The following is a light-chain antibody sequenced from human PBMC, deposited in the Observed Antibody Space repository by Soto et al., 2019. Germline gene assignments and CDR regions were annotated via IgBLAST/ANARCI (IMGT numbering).Light chain of an antibody. V-gene: IGKV1-5*01. J-gene: IGKJ1*01. CDR1: QTVNVW. CDR3: QQYNTHSGT. CDR2: DAS. Sequence: DIQMTQSPSTLSASLGDRVTITCRASQTVNVWLAWYQHKPGKAPKPLIYDASILESGVPARFSGSGSGTEFILTISSLQPDDVGTYYCQQYNTHSGTFGQGTKVEIK.